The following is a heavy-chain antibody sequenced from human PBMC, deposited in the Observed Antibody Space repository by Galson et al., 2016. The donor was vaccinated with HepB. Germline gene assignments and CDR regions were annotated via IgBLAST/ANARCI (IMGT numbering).Heavy chain of an antibody. CDR2: IRNKRDGGTA. CDR3: TTWDWGLDC. J-gene: IGHJ4*02. Sequence: LRLSCAVSGLSVSDAWMTWVRQAPGKGLEWVGDIRNKRDGGTAGYGAPVKGRFTISRDDSKNTLYLQMSSLKTDDTAVYFCTTWDWGLDCWGQGTLVTVSS. V-gene: IGHV3-15*05. CDR1: GLSVSDAW. D-gene: IGHD3/OR15-3a*01.